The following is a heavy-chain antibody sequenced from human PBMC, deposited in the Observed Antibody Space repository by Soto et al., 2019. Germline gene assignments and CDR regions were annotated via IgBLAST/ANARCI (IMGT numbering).Heavy chain of an antibody. Sequence: EVQLVESGGGLVQPGGSLRLSCAASGFTFSSYWMSWVRQAPGKGLEWVANIKQDGSEKYYVDSVKGRFTISRDNAKNSLYLQMNSLRAEDTAVYYCARDRAVTAAMQYCRGGSCYRDYWGQGTLVTVSS. J-gene: IGHJ4*02. CDR1: GFTFSSYW. D-gene: IGHD2-15*01. CDR2: IKQDGSEK. V-gene: IGHV3-7*01. CDR3: ARDRAVTAAMQYCRGGSCYRDY.